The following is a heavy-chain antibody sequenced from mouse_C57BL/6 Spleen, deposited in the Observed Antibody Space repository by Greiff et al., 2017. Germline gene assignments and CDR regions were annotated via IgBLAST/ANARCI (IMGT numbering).Heavy chain of an antibody. V-gene: IGHV1-64*01. CDR3: ARTGVGYYDY. CDR2: IHPNSGST. CDR1: GYTFTSYW. J-gene: IGHJ2*01. D-gene: IGHD2-3*01. Sequence: VQLQQPGAELVKPGASVKLSCKASGYTFTSYWMHWVKQRPGQGLEWIGMIHPNSGSTNYNEKFKSKATLTVDKSSSTAYMQLSSRTSEDSAVYYCARTGVGYYDYWGQGTTLTVSS.